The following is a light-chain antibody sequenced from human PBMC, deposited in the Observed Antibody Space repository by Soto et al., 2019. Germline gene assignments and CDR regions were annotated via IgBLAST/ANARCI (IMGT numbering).Light chain of an antibody. CDR1: QSVSTN. Sequence: EIVLTQSPATLSVSPGERATLSCRASQSVSTNLAWYQHKVGQAPSLLIYEASTRADDIPVRFSGSGSGRQFTLTISSLQSEDFAVYDCHQYNDGPGGTFGQGTKVDI. CDR2: EAS. J-gene: IGKJ1*01. CDR3: HQYNDGPGGT. V-gene: IGKV3-15*01.